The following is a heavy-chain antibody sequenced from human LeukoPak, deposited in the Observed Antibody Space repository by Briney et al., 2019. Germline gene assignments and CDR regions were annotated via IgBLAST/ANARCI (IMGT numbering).Heavy chain of an antibody. J-gene: IGHJ4*02. CDR3: ARVFDGAFDY. D-gene: IGHD4-17*01. Sequence: GGSLRLSCAASGFTVGSNYMSWVRQAPGKGLEWVSVIYSGGSTYYADSVKGRFTISRDNSKNTLYLQMNSLRAEDTAVYYCARVFDGAFDYWGQGTLVTVSS. CDR2: IYSGGST. V-gene: IGHV3-53*01. CDR1: GFTVGSNY.